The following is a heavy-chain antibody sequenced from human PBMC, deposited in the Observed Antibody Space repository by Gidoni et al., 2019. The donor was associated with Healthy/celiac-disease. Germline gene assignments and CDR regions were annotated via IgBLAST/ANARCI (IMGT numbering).Heavy chain of an antibody. D-gene: IGHD3-10*01. Sequence: EVQLVESGGGLVQPGGSLRLSCAASGFTFSSYGMSWVRQAPGKGLEWVANIKQDGSEKYYVDSVKGRFTISRDNAKNSLYLQMNSLRAEDTAVYYCASLDGSGSYLYYYYYMDVWGKGTTVTVSS. CDR3: ASLDGSGSYLYYYYYMDV. V-gene: IGHV3-7*01. J-gene: IGHJ6*03. CDR2: IKQDGSEK. CDR1: GFTFSSYG.